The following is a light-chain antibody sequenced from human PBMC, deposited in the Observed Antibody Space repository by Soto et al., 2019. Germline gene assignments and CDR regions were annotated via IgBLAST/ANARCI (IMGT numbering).Light chain of an antibody. CDR2: GAS. CDR3: QQRSNWPT. CDR1: QSVSVY. V-gene: IGKV3-11*01. Sequence: EIVLTQSPATLSLSPGERATLSCRASQSVSVYLAWYQQKPGQAPRLLIYGASTRATGIPARFSGSGSGTDFTLTISSLEPEDFAVYYCQQRSNWPTFGQGTKVDIK. J-gene: IGKJ1*01.